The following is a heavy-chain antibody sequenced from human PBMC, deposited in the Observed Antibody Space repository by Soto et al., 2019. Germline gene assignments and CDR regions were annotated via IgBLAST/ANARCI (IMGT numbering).Heavy chain of an antibody. Sequence: EVQLLESGGGLVQPGGSLRLSCAASGFTFSSYAMSWVRQAPGKGLEWVSAISGSGGSTYYADSVKGRFTISRDNSKNTLYLQMNSLRAEDTAVYYCAKDDVDIVVVVAATISGWFDPWGQGTLVTVSS. D-gene: IGHD2-15*01. CDR1: GFTFSSYA. CDR2: ISGSGGST. J-gene: IGHJ5*02. V-gene: IGHV3-23*01. CDR3: AKDDVDIVVVVAATISGWFDP.